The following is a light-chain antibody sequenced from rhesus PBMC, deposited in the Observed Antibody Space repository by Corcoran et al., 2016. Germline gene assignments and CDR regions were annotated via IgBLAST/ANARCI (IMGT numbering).Light chain of an antibody. CDR1: ENVNNY. Sequence: DIQMTQSPSSLSASVGDRVTITCRASENVNNYLHWYQQKPGKAPKLLIYKASTLQSGVPSRFSGSGDGTDYTFTISSLQSEDVATYYCQHNYGTPLTFGGGTKVEIK. CDR2: KAS. V-gene: IGKV1-74*01. CDR3: QHNYGTPLT. J-gene: IGKJ4*01.